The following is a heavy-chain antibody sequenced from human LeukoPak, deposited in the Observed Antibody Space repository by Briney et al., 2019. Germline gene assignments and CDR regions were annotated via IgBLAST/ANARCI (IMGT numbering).Heavy chain of an antibody. CDR3: AGPDCSGGSCYSTYYYYYGMDV. CDR2: IWYDGSNK. J-gene: IGHJ6*02. D-gene: IGHD2-15*01. CDR1: GFTFSSYG. Sequence: GGSLRLSCAASGFTFSSYGMHWVRQAPGKGLEWVAVIWYDGSNKYYADSVKGRFTISRDNSKNTLYLQMNSLRAEDTAVYYCAGPDCSGGSCYSTYYYYYGMDVWGQGTTVTVSS. V-gene: IGHV3-33*01.